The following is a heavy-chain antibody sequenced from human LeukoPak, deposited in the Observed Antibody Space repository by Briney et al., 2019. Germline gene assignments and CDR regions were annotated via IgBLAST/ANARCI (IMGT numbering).Heavy chain of an antibody. J-gene: IGHJ4*02. CDR2: IIPIFGTA. V-gene: IGHV1-69*05. CDR1: GGTFSSYA. Sequence: SVTVSCKASGGTFSSYAISWVRQAPGQGLEWMGGIIPIFGTANYAQKFQGRVTITTDESTSTAYMELSSLRSEDTAVYYCARPQYYYDSSGYYPRYYFDYWGQGTLVTVSS. D-gene: IGHD3-22*01. CDR3: ARPQYYYDSSGYYPRYYFDY.